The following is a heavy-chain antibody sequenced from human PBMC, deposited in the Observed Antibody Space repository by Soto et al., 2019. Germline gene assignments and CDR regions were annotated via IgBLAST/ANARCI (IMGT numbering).Heavy chain of an antibody. V-gene: IGHV1-18*01. Sequence: QVLLVQSGGEVKKPGASVKVSCKASGYTFSSYGINWVRQAPGQVLEWLGWVSAYNYNIDYAQTFQGRVTMTTDKSTNTAYMELRSLRSDDTAVYYCARGNYYDRRGYFSALDIWGQGTMVTVSS. J-gene: IGHJ3*02. CDR2: VSAYNYNI. CDR1: GYTFSSYG. D-gene: IGHD3-22*01. CDR3: ARGNYYDRRGYFSALDI.